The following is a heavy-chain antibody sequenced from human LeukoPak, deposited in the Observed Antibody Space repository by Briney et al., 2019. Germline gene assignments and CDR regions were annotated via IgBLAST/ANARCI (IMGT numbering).Heavy chain of an antibody. Sequence: GGSLRLSCAASEFTFNIYDMHWVRQAPGKGLEGVSYISGSSGSTNYADSVMGRFTISRDNGKNSLYLQMNSLRAEDTAVYYCARDQGENYDSSGYYPYWGQGTLVTVSS. V-gene: IGHV3-48*04. CDR2: ISGSSGST. D-gene: IGHD3-22*01. CDR3: ARDQGENYDSSGYYPY. CDR1: EFTFNIYD. J-gene: IGHJ4*02.